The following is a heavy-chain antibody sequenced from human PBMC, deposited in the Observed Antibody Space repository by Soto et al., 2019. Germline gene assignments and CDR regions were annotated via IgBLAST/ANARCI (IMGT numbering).Heavy chain of an antibody. CDR1: GYSFSTYG. CDR2: ISTSNGYT. D-gene: IGHD3-3*01. V-gene: IGHV1-18*01. J-gene: IGHJ6*02. CDR3: ARDRSFALLEWSPSDSYGMDV. Sequence: QVQLVQSAGEVKEPGASLKVACKASGYSFSTYGISWVRQAPGQGLEWMGWISTSNGYTKYAQKFQGRVRMTTDTSTNTAYMEVMSLRSDDTAFYFCARDRSFALLEWSPSDSYGMDVWGQGTSVTVSS.